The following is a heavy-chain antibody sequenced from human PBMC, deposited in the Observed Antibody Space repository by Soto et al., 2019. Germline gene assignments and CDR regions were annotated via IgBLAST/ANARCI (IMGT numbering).Heavy chain of an antibody. CDR2: IIPILGIA. CDR3: ARAGYCSGGSCTDAFDI. Sequence: QVQLVQSGAEVKKPGSSVKVSCKASGGTFSSYTISWMRQAPGQGLEWMGRIIPILGIANYAQKFQGRVTITADKSTSTAYMELSSLRSEDTAVYYCARAGYCSGGSCTDAFDIWGQGTMVTVSS. V-gene: IGHV1-69*02. J-gene: IGHJ3*02. CDR1: GGTFSSYT. D-gene: IGHD2-15*01.